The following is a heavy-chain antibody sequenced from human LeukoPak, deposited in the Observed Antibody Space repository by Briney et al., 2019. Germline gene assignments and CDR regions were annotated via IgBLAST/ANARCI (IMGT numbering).Heavy chain of an antibody. CDR2: IYPGDSDT. CDR1: GCGFTSYG. J-gene: IGHJ6*03. CDR3: ARQSRSGSYFYNYMDV. D-gene: IGHD1-26*01. V-gene: IGHV5-51*01. Sequence: GGSLKSCCKGSGCGFTSYGIGGGRRRAGKGGEWMGIIYPGDSDTRYSPSFQGQVTISADKSISTAYLQWSSLKASDTAMYYCARQSRSGSYFYNYMDVWGKGTTVTVSS.